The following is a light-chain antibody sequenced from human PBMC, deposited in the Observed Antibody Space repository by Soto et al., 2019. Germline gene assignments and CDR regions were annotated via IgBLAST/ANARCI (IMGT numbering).Light chain of an antibody. V-gene: IGKV1-5*03. CDR1: QSISSW. CDR2: KAA. J-gene: IGKJ1*01. Sequence: PSTLSASVGDRVTITCRASQSISSWLAWYQQKPGKAPKLLIYKAASLESGVPSRFSGSGSGTEFTLTISSLQPDDFATYYCQQYNYYSRTFGQGTRWIS. CDR3: QQYNYYSRT.